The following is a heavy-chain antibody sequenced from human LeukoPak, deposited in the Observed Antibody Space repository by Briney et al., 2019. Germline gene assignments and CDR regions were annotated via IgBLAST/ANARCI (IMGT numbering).Heavy chain of an antibody. J-gene: IGHJ4*02. Sequence: GRSLRLSCATSGFTFSSYGIHWVRQAPGKGMEWVAVVSNDGRNEYYADSVQGRFSISRDNSKNTVYHQMNSLRAEDTAVYYCARDSASTPLDYWGQGTLVTVSS. V-gene: IGHV3-33*01. D-gene: IGHD1-26*01. CDR3: ARDSASTPLDY. CDR1: GFTFSSYG. CDR2: VSNDGRNE.